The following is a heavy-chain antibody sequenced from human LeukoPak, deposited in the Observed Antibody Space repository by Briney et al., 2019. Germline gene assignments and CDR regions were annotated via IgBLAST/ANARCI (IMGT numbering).Heavy chain of an antibody. J-gene: IGHJ4*02. CDR1: GFTFSSYA. V-gene: IGHV3-30-3*01. Sequence: GGSLRLSCAASGFTFSSYAMHWVRQAPGKGLEWVAVISYDGSNKYYADSVKGRFTISRDNSKSTLYLQMNSLRAEDTAVYYCARDCSGGSCYDYWGQGTLVTVSS. CDR3: ARDCSGGSCYDY. CDR2: ISYDGSNK. D-gene: IGHD2-15*01.